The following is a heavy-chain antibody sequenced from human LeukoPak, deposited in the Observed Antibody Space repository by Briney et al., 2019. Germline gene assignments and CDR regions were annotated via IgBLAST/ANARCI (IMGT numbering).Heavy chain of an antibody. CDR2: IDHSGST. CDR1: GGSLSGYY. J-gene: IGHJ4*02. D-gene: IGHD4-17*01. CDR3: ARLKATVSIHAYFDS. V-gene: IGHV4-59*01. Sequence: PSETLSLTCAVYGGSLSGYYWSWIRQPPGKGLEWIGYIDHSGSTNYNPSLKSRVSISSDTSKNQFSLELSPVTAADTAVYYCARLKATVSIHAYFDSWGQGTLVTVSS.